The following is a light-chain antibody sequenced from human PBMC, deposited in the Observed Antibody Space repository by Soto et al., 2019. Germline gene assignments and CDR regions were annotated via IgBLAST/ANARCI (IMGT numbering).Light chain of an antibody. Sequence: QSVLTQPASVSGSPGQSITISCTGTSSDVGAYNFVSWYQHHPGRAPKLIIYEVTIRPSGVSNRFSGSKSGNTASLTISGLQAEDEADYYRSSYTTSAPYVLGSGAQV. J-gene: IGLJ1*01. V-gene: IGLV2-14*01. CDR2: EVT. CDR1: SSDVGAYNF. CDR3: SSYTTSAPYV.